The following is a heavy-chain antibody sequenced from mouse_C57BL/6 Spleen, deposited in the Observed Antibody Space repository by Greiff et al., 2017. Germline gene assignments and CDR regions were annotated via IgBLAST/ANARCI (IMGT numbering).Heavy chain of an antibody. CDR3: ARQDSSGTWLAY. Sequence: EVKLVESGGGLVQPGGSLKFSCAASGFTFSDYYMYWVRQTPEKRLEWVAYISNGGGSTYYPATVQGRFTISRDTAKNTLYLQMSRLQSEDTAMYCCARQDSSGTWLAYWGQGTLVTVSA. CDR1: GFTFSDYY. V-gene: IGHV5-12*01. J-gene: IGHJ3*01. CDR2: ISNGGGST. D-gene: IGHD3-2*02.